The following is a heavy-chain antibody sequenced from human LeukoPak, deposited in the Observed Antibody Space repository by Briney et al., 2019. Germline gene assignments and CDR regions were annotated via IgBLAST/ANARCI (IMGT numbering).Heavy chain of an antibody. D-gene: IGHD3-16*01. CDR3: ARVITVRGVIFDY. V-gene: IGHV4-59*01. Sequence: ASETLSLTCTVSGGSFNTYYWSWIRQPPGKGLEWLGYIYYSGSTNYNPSLKSRVTTSVDTSKNQFSLKLSSVTAADTAVYYCARVITVRGVIFDYWGQGTLVTVSS. CDR2: IYYSGST. CDR1: GGSFNTYY. J-gene: IGHJ4*02.